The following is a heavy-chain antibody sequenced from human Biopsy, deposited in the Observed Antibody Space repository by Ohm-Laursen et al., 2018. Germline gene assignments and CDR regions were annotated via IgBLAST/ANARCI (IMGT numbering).Heavy chain of an antibody. V-gene: IGHV4-34*01. CDR2: ITQSGST. Sequence: SDTMSLTCAVYGGSFNGYFWSWIRQPPGKGLEWIGDITQSGSTNYSPSLKSRVTISVGTAKKQFSLSLRSVTAADTAVYYCARVPLPGIGAAYQSRFLYGMDVWGQGTTVSVSS. J-gene: IGHJ6*02. CDR1: GGSFNGYF. D-gene: IGHD6-13*01. CDR3: ARVPLPGIGAAYQSRFLYGMDV.